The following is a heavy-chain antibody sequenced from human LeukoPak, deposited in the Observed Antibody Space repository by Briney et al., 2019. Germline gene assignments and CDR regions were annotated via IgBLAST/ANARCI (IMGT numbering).Heavy chain of an antibody. J-gene: IGHJ4*02. V-gene: IGHV4-59*04. CDR2: IFYSGSI. CDR1: GGSITNYY. CDR3: ARVFRFSYFDY. D-gene: IGHD3-10*01. Sequence: SETLSLTCSLSGGSITNYYWSWIRQPPGKGLEWIGTIFYSGSIYNNPSLKSRVTMSLDTSKNQFSLRLRSVTAADTAFYYCARVFRFSYFDYWGQGALITVS.